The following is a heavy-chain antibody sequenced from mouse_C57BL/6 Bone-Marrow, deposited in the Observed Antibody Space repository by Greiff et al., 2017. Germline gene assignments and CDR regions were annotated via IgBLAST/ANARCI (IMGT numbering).Heavy chain of an antibody. J-gene: IGHJ3*01. CDR1: GYTFTSYG. CDR3: ARFGAQATFAY. CDR2: IYPRSGNT. D-gene: IGHD3-2*02. V-gene: IGHV1-81*01. Sequence: QVHVKQSGAELARPGASVKLSCKASGYTFTSYGISWVKQRTGQGLEWIGEIYPRSGNTYYNEKFKGKATLTADKSSSTAYMEIRSLTSEDSAVYFCARFGAQATFAYWGQGTLVTVSA.